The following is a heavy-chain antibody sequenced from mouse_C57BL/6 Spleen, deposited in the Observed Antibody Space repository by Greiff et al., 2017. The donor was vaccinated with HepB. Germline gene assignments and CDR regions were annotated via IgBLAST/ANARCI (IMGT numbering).Heavy chain of an antibody. CDR1: GYTFTSYW. D-gene: IGHD1-1*01. J-gene: IGHJ4*01. Sequence: QVHVKQPGAELVKPGASVKMSCKASGYTFTSYWITWVKQRPGQGLEWIGDIYPGSGSTNYNEKFKSKATLTVDTSSSTAYMQLSSLTSEDSAVYYCAREITTVVARRYAMDYWGQGTSVTVSS. CDR2: IYPGSGST. V-gene: IGHV1-55*01. CDR3: AREITTVVARRYAMDY.